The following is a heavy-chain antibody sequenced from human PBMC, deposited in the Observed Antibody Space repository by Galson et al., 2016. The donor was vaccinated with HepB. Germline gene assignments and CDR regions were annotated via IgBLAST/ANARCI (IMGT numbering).Heavy chain of an antibody. J-gene: IGHJ4*02. D-gene: IGHD6-13*01. Sequence: SLRLSCAASGFTFDTYAMNWVRQAPGKGLEWVSGISWHSGSVGYADSVKGRFTMSRDNAKKSLYLQMNSLRPEDTALYYCTKDSLNYSSSWYSFHLWGQGTLVTVSS. CDR2: ISWHSGSV. V-gene: IGHV3-9*01. CDR1: GFTFDTYA. CDR3: TKDSLNYSSSWYSFHL.